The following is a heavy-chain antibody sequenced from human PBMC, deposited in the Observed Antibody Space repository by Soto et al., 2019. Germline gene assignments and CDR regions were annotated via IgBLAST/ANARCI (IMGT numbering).Heavy chain of an antibody. D-gene: IGHD6-6*01. V-gene: IGHV4-34*01. Sequence: KPSETLSLTCTLSGGSFTGHVWSWARKPPGKGLEWIGEVSHSGNTKYYPSLRSRVTLSVDSSKNQFSLKLSSVTAADTAVYYCARLYSSTSVECHFDYWGKGTLVTVSS. J-gene: IGHJ4*02. CDR2: VSHSGNT. CDR3: ARLYSSTSVECHFDY. CDR1: GGSFTGHV.